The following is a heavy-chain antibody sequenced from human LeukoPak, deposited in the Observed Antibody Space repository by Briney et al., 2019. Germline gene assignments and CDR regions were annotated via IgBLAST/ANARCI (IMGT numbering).Heavy chain of an antibody. D-gene: IGHD1-26*01. Sequence: PGGSLRLSCAASGFTFNSYGMHWVRQAPGKGLEWVSLIRYDGNNKYYADSVKGRFTISRDNSNNTLYLQMNSLRAEDTAVYYCAKESSGSLDYWGQGTLVTVSS. J-gene: IGHJ4*02. V-gene: IGHV3-30*02. CDR2: IRYDGNNK. CDR1: GFTFNSYG. CDR3: AKESSGSLDY.